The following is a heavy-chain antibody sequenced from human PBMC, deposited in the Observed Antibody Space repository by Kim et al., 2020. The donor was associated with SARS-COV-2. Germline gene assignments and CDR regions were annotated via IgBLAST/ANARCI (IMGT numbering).Heavy chain of an antibody. Sequence: YHAPVKGRCPISRDDSKNTLYLQMNSLKTEDTAVYYCTTDGSYYYYGMDVWGQGTTVTVSS. V-gene: IGHV3-15*01. J-gene: IGHJ6*02. D-gene: IGHD2-15*01. CDR3: TTDGSYYYYGMDV.